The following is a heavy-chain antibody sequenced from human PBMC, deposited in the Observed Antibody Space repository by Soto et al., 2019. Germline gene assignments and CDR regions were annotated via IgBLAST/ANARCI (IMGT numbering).Heavy chain of an antibody. CDR2: IWSSGDRV. CDR1: GFTFSSYA. J-gene: IGHJ4*02. D-gene: IGHD3-10*01. CDR3: AKFYYDPGEVRGGFDY. Sequence: EVQLLESGGGLIQPGGSLRLSCAASGFTFSSYAMSWVRQAPGKGLECVSGIWSSGDRVYYADSVKGRFIISRDNSKDMVDLQLNSLRPEDTAIYYCAKFYYDPGEVRGGFDYWGPGTLVTVSS. V-gene: IGHV3-23*01.